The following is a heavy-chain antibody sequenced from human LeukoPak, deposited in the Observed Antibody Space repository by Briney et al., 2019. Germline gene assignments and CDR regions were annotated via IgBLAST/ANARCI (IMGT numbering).Heavy chain of an antibody. J-gene: IGHJ4*02. Sequence: GGSLRLSCAASGFTFSHYPMNWVRQAPGKGLEWISYINGRSGIIYYADSFKGRCTISRDNARNSLYLQLNSLRAEDTAVYYCAKEHSSRGGYYFDYWGQGTLVTVSS. CDR2: INGRSGII. D-gene: IGHD6-13*01. V-gene: IGHV3-48*01. CDR1: GFTFSHYP. CDR3: AKEHSSRGGYYFDY.